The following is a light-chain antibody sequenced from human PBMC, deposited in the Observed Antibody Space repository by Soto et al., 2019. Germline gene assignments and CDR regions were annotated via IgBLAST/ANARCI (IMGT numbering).Light chain of an antibody. CDR1: QSVLHRSNGNNY. V-gene: IGKV4-1*01. Sequence: DIVMTQSPDSLSVSLGERATIKCRSSQSVLHRSNGNNYIAWYQQKPGQPPKLLIYWSSTRDSGVPDRFSGSGSGRDFTLTINGLQAEDVAVYYCQQYYATPLTFGGGTKVDIK. CDR2: WSS. CDR3: QQYYATPLT. J-gene: IGKJ4*01.